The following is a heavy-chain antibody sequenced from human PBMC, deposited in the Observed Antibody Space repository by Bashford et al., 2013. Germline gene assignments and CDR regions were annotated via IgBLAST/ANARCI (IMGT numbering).Heavy chain of an antibody. Sequence: SVKVSCKASGFTFTTSAVQWVRQARGQRLEWIGWIVVDSGNTNYAQKFQGRVTMTEDTSTDTAYMELSSLRSEDTAVYYCATLQSSYSFDPWGQGTLVTVSS. V-gene: IGHV1-58*01. CDR1: GFTFTTSA. CDR2: IVVDSGNT. D-gene: IGHD6-6*01. J-gene: IGHJ5*02. CDR3: ATLQSSYSFDP.